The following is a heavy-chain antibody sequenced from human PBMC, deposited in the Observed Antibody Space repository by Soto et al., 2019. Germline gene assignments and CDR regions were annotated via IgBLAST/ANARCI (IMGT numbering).Heavy chain of an antibody. Sequence: RASVKVSCKASGYTFTSYGFNWVRQAPGQGLEWMGWISAYNGNTNYAQKLQGRVTMTTDTSTSTAYMELRSLRSDDTAVYYCARAALGGAVAASVYWGQGTLVTVSS. J-gene: IGHJ4*02. CDR1: GYTFTSYG. CDR2: ISAYNGNT. V-gene: IGHV1-18*01. D-gene: IGHD6-19*01. CDR3: ARAALGGAVAASVY.